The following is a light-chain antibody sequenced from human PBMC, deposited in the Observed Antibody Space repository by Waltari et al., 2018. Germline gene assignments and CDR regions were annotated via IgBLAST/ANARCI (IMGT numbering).Light chain of an antibody. CDR3: QHYVRLPAT. J-gene: IGKJ1*01. CDR1: QSVRGT. Sequence: IVLTQSPGTLSLSPGERATLSCRARQSVRGTLAWYQQKPGQAPRLLMYGTSIRAPGTPDRFSGTGSGTDFSLTISRLEPEDFAVYYCQHYVRLPATFGQGTKVEIK. V-gene: IGKV3-20*01. CDR2: GTS.